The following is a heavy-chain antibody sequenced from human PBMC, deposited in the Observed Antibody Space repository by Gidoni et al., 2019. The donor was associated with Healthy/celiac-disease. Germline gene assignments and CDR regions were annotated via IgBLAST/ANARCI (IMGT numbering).Heavy chain of an antibody. Sequence: QVQLVQSGAEVKKPGASVKVSCKASVSTFTSYYMHWVRQAPGQGLEWMGIINPSGGSTSYAQKFQGRVTMTRDTSTSTVYMELSSLRSEDTAVYYCAREQGYCSGGSCYSEGYYYYYGMDVWGQGTTVTVSS. CDR1: VSTFTSYY. J-gene: IGHJ6*02. CDR2: INPSGGST. D-gene: IGHD2-15*01. CDR3: AREQGYCSGGSCYSEGYYYYYGMDV. V-gene: IGHV1-46*01.